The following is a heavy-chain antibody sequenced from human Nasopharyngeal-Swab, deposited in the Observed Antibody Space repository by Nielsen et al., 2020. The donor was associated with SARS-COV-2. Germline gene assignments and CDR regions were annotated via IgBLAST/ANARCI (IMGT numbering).Heavy chain of an antibody. J-gene: IGHJ6*02. D-gene: IGHD2-15*01. Sequence: GESLKISCVDSGFRDYSMNWVRQAPGKGLEWVSSISSSSSYIYYADSVKGRFTISSDSAKNSLYLQMNNLRAEDTAVYYCARGYCSSGSCYAKHYGMDVWGQGTTVTVSS. CDR1: GFRDYS. CDR2: ISSSSSYI. V-gene: IGHV3-21*01. CDR3: ARGYCSSGSCYAKHYGMDV.